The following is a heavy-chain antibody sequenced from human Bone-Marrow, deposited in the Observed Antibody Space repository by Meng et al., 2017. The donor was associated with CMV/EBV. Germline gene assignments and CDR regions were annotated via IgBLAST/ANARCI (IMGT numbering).Heavy chain of an antibody. CDR2: IYYSGST. V-gene: IGHV4-39*07. J-gene: IGHJ6*02. CDR1: GGSISSSSYY. CDR3: ARDRPAPYLEWLLSHYYYGMDV. D-gene: IGHD3-3*01. Sequence: ESLKISCTVSGGSISSSSYYWGWIRQPPGKGLEWIGSIYYSGSTYYNPSLKSRVTISVDTSKNQFSLKLSSVTAADTAVYYCARDRPAPYLEWLLSHYYYGMDVCGQGTTVTVSS.